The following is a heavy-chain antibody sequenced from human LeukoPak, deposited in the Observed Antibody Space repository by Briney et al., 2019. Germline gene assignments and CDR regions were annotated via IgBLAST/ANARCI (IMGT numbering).Heavy chain of an antibody. D-gene: IGHD1-1*01. J-gene: IGHJ4*02. CDR2: LNLDGSDK. CDR1: GLTFSPFW. V-gene: IGHV3-7*03. Sequence: PGNSLRLSCTASGLTFSPFWMSWVRQAPGKGLGWVASLNLDGSDKYYVDSVKGRFTISRDNAKNSLYLQMDSLRVEDTAVYYCAKGKRYPDYWGQGTLVTVSS. CDR3: AKGKRYPDY.